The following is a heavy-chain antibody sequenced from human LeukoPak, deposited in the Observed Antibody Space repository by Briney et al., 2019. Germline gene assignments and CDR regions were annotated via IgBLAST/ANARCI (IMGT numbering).Heavy chain of an antibody. CDR2: IVGSGSNT. Sequence: PGASLRLSCAASGFTFSNYAMSWVRQAPGKGLEWVSAIVGSGSNTYYADSVKGRFTISRDNPKNTLYLRMNSLRAEDTAVYYCAKWGDYDILTGYYDSDYWGQGTLVTVSS. D-gene: IGHD3-9*01. V-gene: IGHV3-23*01. J-gene: IGHJ4*02. CDR1: GFTFSNYA. CDR3: AKWGDYDILTGYYDSDY.